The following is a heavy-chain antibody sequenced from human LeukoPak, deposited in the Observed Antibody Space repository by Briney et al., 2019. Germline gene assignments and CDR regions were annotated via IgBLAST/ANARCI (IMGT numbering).Heavy chain of an antibody. CDR1: GGTFSSYA. D-gene: IGHD3-10*01. CDR2: IIPILGIA. V-gene: IGHV1-69*04. J-gene: IGHJ3*01. CDR3: ARVSGEDRWFGELFF. Sequence: ASMKVSCKASGGTFSSYAISWVRQAPGQGLEWMGRIIPILGIANYAQKFQGRVTITADKSTSTAYMELSSLRSEDTAVYYCARVSGEDRWFGELFFWGQGTMVTVSS.